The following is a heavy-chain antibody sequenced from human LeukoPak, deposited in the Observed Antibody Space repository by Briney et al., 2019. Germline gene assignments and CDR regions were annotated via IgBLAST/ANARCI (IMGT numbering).Heavy chain of an antibody. CDR2: IYYSGST. CDR3: ARADSSGYYIRRYFDY. Sequence: SETLSLTCTVSGGSISSYYWSWIRQPPGKGLEWIGYIYYSGSTNYNPSLKSRVTISVDTSKNQFSLKLSSVTAADTAVYYCARADSSGYYIRRYFDYWGQGTLVTVSS. CDR1: GGSISSYY. V-gene: IGHV4-59*08. D-gene: IGHD3-22*01. J-gene: IGHJ4*02.